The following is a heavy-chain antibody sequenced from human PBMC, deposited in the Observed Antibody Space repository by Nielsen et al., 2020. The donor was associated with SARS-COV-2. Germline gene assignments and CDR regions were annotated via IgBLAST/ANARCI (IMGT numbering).Heavy chain of an antibody. V-gene: IGHV3-21*01. CDR3: ARLDSAMAP. Sequence: GGSLRLSCAASGFAFSRFKMNWIRQAPGKGLEWVSSISHSGDYSYYADSVKGRFTISRDNSKNTLYLQMNSLRVEDTAVYYCARLDSAMAPWGQGTLVTVSS. D-gene: IGHD5-18*01. J-gene: IGHJ5*02. CDR2: ISHSGDYS. CDR1: GFAFSRFK.